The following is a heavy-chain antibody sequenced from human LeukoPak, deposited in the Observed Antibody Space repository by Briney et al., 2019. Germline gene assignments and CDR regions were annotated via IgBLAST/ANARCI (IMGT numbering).Heavy chain of an antibody. CDR3: ARSTPYYDILTFDP. CDR2: IYPGDSDT. Sequence: GESLKISCKGSGYSFTSYWIGWVRQMPGKGLEWMGTIYPGDSDTSYSPSFQGQVTISADKSISTAYLQWSSLKASDTAMYYCARSTPYYDILTFDPWGQGTLVTVSS. D-gene: IGHD3-9*01. J-gene: IGHJ5*02. V-gene: IGHV5-51*01. CDR1: GYSFTSYW.